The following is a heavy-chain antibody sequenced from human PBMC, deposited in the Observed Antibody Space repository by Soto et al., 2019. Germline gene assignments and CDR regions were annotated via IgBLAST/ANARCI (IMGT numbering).Heavy chain of an antibody. J-gene: IGHJ6*02. CDR3: AREIMITFGGVIAPAYGMDV. Sequence: GSLRLSCAASGFTFSSYGMHWVRQAPGKGLEWVAVISYDGSNKYYADSVKGRFTISRDNAKNSLYLQMNSLRDEDTAVYYCAREIMITFGGVIAPAYGMDVWGQGTTVTVSS. D-gene: IGHD3-16*02. V-gene: IGHV3-30*03. CDR1: GFTFSSYG. CDR2: ISYDGSNK.